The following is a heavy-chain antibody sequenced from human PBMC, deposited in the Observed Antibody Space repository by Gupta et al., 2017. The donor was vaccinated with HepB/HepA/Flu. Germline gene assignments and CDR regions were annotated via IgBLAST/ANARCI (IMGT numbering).Heavy chain of an antibody. J-gene: IGHJ4*02. Sequence: QLQLQEWCSGLVKPSETLSGVCTLPGGSISSSNYYLGWIRQPPGKGLDWIGTICSSGSTDDKVYRRSRVTIYVGTATKQLSLKVRSANDAATAVYYWSRRMSIRNSSSIPSYDIWGQGTLGTVSS. CDR1: GGSISSSNYY. D-gene: IGHD2-2*01. CDR3: SRRMSIRNSSSIPSYDI. V-gene: IGHV4-39*01. CDR2: ICSSGST.